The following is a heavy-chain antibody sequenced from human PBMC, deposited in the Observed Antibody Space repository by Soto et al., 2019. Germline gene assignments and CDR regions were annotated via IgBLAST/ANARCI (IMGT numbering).Heavy chain of an antibody. Sequence: SETLSLTCTVSGGSISSGGYYWSWIRQHPGKGLEWIGYIYYSGSTYYNPSLKSRVTISVDTSKNQFSLKLSSVTAADTAVYYCARVKLWFGELPEQRSYNWFDPWGQGTLVTVSS. V-gene: IGHV4-31*03. D-gene: IGHD3-10*01. CDR2: IYYSGST. J-gene: IGHJ5*02. CDR1: GGSISSGGYY. CDR3: ARVKLWFGELPEQRSYNWFDP.